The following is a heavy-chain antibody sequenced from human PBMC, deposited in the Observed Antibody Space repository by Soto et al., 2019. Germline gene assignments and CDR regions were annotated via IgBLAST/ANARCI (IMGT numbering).Heavy chain of an antibody. Sequence: ASVKVSCKASGYTFTSYGIHWVRQAPGQRLEWMGWINAANGDTKYSPKFQGRVTITRDTSASAAYMELSSLRSEDTAVYYCVRRHVSATGIDWFDPWGQGTLVTVSS. D-gene: IGHD6-13*01. J-gene: IGHJ5*02. V-gene: IGHV1-3*01. CDR1: GYTFTSYG. CDR2: INAANGDT. CDR3: VRRHVSATGIDWFDP.